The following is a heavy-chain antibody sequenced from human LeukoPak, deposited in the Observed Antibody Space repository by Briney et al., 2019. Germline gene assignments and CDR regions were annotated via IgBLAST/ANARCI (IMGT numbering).Heavy chain of an antibody. CDR3: ARADHNTLPVDY. V-gene: IGHV4-39*01. J-gene: IGHJ4*02. D-gene: IGHD1-14*01. Sequence: SETLSLTCTVSGTSISRTSYYWGWIRQTPGKGLEWIGTVYYSGSTYYNTSLKSRLTISVDTSKNQISLKLTSVTAADMAVYYCARADHNTLPVDYWGQGTLVTVSS. CDR1: GTSISRTSYY. CDR2: VYYSGST.